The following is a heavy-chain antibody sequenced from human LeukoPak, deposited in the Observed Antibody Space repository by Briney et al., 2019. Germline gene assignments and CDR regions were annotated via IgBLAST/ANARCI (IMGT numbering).Heavy chain of an antibody. CDR1: GGSISSYY. CDR3: ARRTYYYDSSGLEFDI. V-gene: IGHV4-59*08. D-gene: IGHD3-22*01. CDR2: IYYSGST. Sequence: SETLSLTCTVSGGSISSYYWSWIRQPPGKGLEWIGNIYYSGSTNYNPSLKSRVTISVDTSKNQFSLKLSSVTAADTAVYYCARRTYYYDSSGLEFDIWGQGTMVTVSS. J-gene: IGHJ3*02.